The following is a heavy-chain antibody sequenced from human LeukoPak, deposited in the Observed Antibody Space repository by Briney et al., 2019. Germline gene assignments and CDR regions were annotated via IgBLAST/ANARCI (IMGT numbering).Heavy chain of an antibody. J-gene: IGHJ6*04. D-gene: IGHD3-3*01. Sequence: GGALRVSCAASGVTFISDAMYWVCEGPGKGLGWGAVISYDEINKYYADSVKGRFTISRDNSKNTLYLQMNSLRAEDTAVYYCARDRALEYYGMDVWGKGTTVTVSS. V-gene: IGHV3-30*04. CDR2: ISYDEINK. CDR1: GVTFISDA. CDR3: ARDRALEYYGMDV.